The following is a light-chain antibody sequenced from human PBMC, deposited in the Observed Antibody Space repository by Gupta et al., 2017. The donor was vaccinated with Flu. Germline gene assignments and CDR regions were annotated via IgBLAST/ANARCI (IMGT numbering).Light chain of an antibody. V-gene: IGKV3-20*01. CDR3: QQYGSSPRT. CDR2: GAS. J-gene: IGKJ1*01. Sequence: GTLSLSPGERATLSCRASQSVSNSYLAWYQQKPGQAPRLLIYGASSRATGIPDRFSGSGSGTDFTLTISRLEAEDFAMYYCQQYGSSPRTFGQGTKVEIK. CDR1: QSVSNSY.